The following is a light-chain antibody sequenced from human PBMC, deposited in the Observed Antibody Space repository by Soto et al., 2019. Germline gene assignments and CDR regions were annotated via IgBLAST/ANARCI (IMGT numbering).Light chain of an antibody. V-gene: IGLV2-23*02. Sequence: QSALTQPASVSGSPGQSITISCTGTSSDVGSYNLVSWYQQHPGKAPKLMIYEDSKRPSGVSNRFSGSKSGNTASLTISGLLAEGEADYFCCSYGGSSTFVVFGGGTKLTVL. J-gene: IGLJ2*01. CDR2: EDS. CDR3: CSYGGSSTFVV. CDR1: SSDVGSYNL.